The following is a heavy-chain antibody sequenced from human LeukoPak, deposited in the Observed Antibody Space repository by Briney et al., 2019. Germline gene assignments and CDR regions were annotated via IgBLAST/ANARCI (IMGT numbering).Heavy chain of an antibody. J-gene: IGHJ4*02. V-gene: IGHV1-58*02. CDR2: IAVGSYNT. CDR1: GFTFTNSP. CDR3: AVGSGWYSPDY. D-gene: IGHD6-19*01. Sequence: SVRVSVTSSGFTFTNSPMQWVRQARGQRLGWIRRIAVGSYNTNSAQKFQERVTITRDMSTSTAYMELSSMRPEDTAVYYCAVGSGWYSPDYWGQGTLVTVSS.